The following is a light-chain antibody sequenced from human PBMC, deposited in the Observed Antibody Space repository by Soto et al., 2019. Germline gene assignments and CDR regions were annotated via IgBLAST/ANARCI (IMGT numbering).Light chain of an antibody. CDR3: QQYNSYPWT. CDR1: QSVSNNF. J-gene: IGKJ1*01. CDR2: GAS. V-gene: IGKV3-20*01. Sequence: EIVLTQSPGTLSLSPGVRATLSCRASQSVSNNFLAWYQQKPGQAPRLLIYGASSRATGIPDRFSGSGSGTEFTLTISSLQPDDFATYYCQQYNSYPWTFGQGTKVDIK.